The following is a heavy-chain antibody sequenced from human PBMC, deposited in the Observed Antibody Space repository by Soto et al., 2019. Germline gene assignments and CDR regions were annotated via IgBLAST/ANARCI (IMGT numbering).Heavy chain of an antibody. CDR1: GGSISSGGYS. V-gene: IGHV4-30-2*01. J-gene: IGHJ4*02. D-gene: IGHD3-22*01. Sequence: SETLSLTCAVSGGSISSGGYSWSWIRQPPGKGLEWIGYIYHSGSTYYNTSLKSRVTISVDRSKNQFSLKLSSVTAADTAVYYCARWGVDYYDSSGYYFSPYYFDYWGQGTLVTVSS. CDR3: ARWGVDYYDSSGYYFSPYYFDY. CDR2: IYHSGST.